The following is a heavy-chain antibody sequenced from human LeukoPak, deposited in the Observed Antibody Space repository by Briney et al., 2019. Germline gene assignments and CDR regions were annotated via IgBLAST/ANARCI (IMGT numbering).Heavy chain of an antibody. V-gene: IGHV1-69*01. CDR2: IIPIFGTA. Sequence: GSSVTVSCKASGGTFSSYAISWVRQAPGQGLEWMGGIIPIFGTANYAQKFQGRVTITADESTSTAYMELSSLRSEDTAVYYCARGEFGESPTLGIDYWGQGTLVTVSS. CDR1: GGTFSSYA. CDR3: ARGEFGESPTLGIDY. D-gene: IGHD3-10*01. J-gene: IGHJ4*02.